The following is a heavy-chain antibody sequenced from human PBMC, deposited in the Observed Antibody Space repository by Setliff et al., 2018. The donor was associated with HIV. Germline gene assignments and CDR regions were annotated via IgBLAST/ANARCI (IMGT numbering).Heavy chain of an antibody. Sequence: ASVKVSCKASGYTFATYGISWLRQAPGQGLEWMGWISAFNGPTNYAQKFQGRVTITPDTSTSTAYMELRNLRSDDTAVYYCARVQVGDPYYSYYYMDVWGEGTTVTVSS. D-gene: IGHD2-8*02. V-gene: IGHV1-18*01. CDR3: ARVQVGDPYYSYYYMDV. CDR2: ISAFNGPT. J-gene: IGHJ6*03. CDR1: GYTFATYG.